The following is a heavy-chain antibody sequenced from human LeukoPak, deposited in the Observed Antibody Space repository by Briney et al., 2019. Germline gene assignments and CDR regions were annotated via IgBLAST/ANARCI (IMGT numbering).Heavy chain of an antibody. D-gene: IGHD5-24*01. CDR3: AREMATTYYYYYGMDV. Sequence: QPGGSLRLSCAASGFTFSSYWMHWVRQAPGKGLVWVSRINSDGSSTGYADSVKGRFTISRDNAKNTLYLQMNSLRAEDTAVYYCAREMATTYYYYYGMDVWGQGTTVTVSS. J-gene: IGHJ6*02. CDR2: INSDGSST. V-gene: IGHV3-74*01. CDR1: GFTFSSYW.